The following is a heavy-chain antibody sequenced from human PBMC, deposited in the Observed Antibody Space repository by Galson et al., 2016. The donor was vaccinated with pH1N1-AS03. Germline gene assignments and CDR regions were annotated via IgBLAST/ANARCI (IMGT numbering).Heavy chain of an antibody. Sequence: TLSLPCTVSGGSINSYYWTWIRQPPGKGLEWIGQIYYTGDIIYTPSLRSRVTISVDTSKNQLSLSLSSVTAADTAVYYCGRHLRNSYSMDVWGQGTTVTVSS. CDR2: IYYTGDI. CDR1: GGSINSYY. CDR3: GRHLRNSYSMDV. J-gene: IGHJ6*02. D-gene: IGHD2-21*01. V-gene: IGHV4-59*08.